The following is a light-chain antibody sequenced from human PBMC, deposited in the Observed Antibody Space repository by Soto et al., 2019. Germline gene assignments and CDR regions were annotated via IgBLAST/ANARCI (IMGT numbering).Light chain of an antibody. J-gene: IGKJ4*01. V-gene: IGKV3-20*01. CDR3: QQYGSSPLT. Sequence: EIVLTQSPGTLSLSPGERATLSCRASQSVSSYYLAWYQQQPGQAPRLLIYGASSRATGIPDRFSGSGSGTDFTLTISRLEPEDFAVYYCQQYGSSPLTFGGGTTVEIK. CDR1: QSVSSYY. CDR2: GAS.